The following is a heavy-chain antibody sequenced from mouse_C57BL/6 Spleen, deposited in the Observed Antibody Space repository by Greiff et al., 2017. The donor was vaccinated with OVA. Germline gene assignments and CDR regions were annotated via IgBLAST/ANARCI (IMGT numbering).Heavy chain of an antibody. Sequence: QVQLQQSGAELVMPGASVKLSCKASGYTFTSYWMHWVKQRPGQGLEWIGEIDPSDSYTNYNQKFKGKSTLTVDKSSSTAYMQLSSLTSEDSAVYYCARSYYYGSISSWFAYWGQGTLVTVSA. CDR3: ARSYYYGSISSWFAY. V-gene: IGHV1-69*01. D-gene: IGHD1-1*01. CDR1: GYTFTSYW. CDR2: IDPSDSYT. J-gene: IGHJ3*01.